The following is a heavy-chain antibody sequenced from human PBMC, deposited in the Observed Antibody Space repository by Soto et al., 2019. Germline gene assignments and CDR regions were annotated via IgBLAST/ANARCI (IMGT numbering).Heavy chain of an antibody. Sequence: GAPVTVSCEASVYRFTAYHMQWVRQAHGQGLEWMGWINPGSGATSYAQTFQGRVTMTRDTSINTVYMEVTSLRPDDTAVYYCARGRGEFDAWGQGTPVTVSS. CDR2: INPGSGAT. CDR1: VYRFTAYH. V-gene: IGHV1-2*02. CDR3: ARGRGEFDA. D-gene: IGHD2-21*01. J-gene: IGHJ5*02.